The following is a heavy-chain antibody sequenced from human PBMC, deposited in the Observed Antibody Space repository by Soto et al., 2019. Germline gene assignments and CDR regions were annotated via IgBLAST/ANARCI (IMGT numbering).Heavy chain of an antibody. J-gene: IGHJ6*02. V-gene: IGHV4-59*01. D-gene: IGHD1-26*01. CDR1: GGSISTFY. Sequence: QVQLQESGPGLVKPSETLSLTCTVSGGSISTFYWSWIWQPPGKGLEWIGYIYASGTPNYNPSLKSRVTISIDTSKNQFSLNLSSVTAADTAVYYCARNSGSYSPFYYGMDVWGQGTTVTVSS. CDR2: IYASGTP. CDR3: ARNSGSYSPFYYGMDV.